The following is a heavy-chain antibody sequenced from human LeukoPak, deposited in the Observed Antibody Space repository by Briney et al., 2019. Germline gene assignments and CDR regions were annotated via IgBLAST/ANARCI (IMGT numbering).Heavy chain of an antibody. CDR2: IRYDGSNK. J-gene: IGHJ4*02. CDR1: GFTFSSYG. Sequence: PGGSLRLSCAASGFTFSSYGMHWVRQAPGKGLEWVAFIRYDGSNKYYADSVKGRFTISRDNSKNTLYLQMNSLRAEDTAVYYCAKDRNDYVWGRQGYFDYWAREPWSPSPQ. D-gene: IGHD3-16*01. V-gene: IGHV3-30*02. CDR3: AKDRNDYVWGRQGYFDY.